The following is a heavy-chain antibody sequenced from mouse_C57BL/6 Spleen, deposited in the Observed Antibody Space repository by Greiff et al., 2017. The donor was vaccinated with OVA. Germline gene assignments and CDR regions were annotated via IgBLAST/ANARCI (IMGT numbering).Heavy chain of an antibody. Sequence: VQLQQPGAELVRPGSSVKLSCKASGYTFTSYWMHWVKQRPIQGLEWIGNIDPSDSETHYNQQFKDKATLTVDNSSSTAYMKLSSLTSEDASVYYGAGGGGDGRWYFGVWGTGTTVTVSS. CDR2: IDPSDSET. V-gene: IGHV1-52*01. D-gene: IGHD1-1*01. CDR1: GYTFTSYW. CDR3: AGGGGDGRWYFGV. J-gene: IGHJ1*03.